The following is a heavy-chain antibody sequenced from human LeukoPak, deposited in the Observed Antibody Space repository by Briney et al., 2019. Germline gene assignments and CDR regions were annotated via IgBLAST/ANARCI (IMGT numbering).Heavy chain of an antibody. CDR2: INSDGSST. CDR3: ARDKFGGY. D-gene: IGHD3-16*01. CDR1: GFTFSSYW. Sequence: GGSLRLSCAASGFTFSSYWMHWVRQAPGKGLVWVAGINSDGSSTSYADSVKGRFTISRDNAKNSLYLELNSLRAEDTAVYYCARDKFGGYWAQGPLVTVPT. V-gene: IGHV3-74*01. J-gene: IGHJ4*02.